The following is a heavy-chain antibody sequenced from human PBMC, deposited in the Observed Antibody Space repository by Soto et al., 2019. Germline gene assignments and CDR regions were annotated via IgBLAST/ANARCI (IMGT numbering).Heavy chain of an antibody. J-gene: IGHJ6*02. CDR1: GFTFSTYG. V-gene: IGHV3-30*03. D-gene: IGHD2-15*01. CDR2: ISYDVSNK. CDR3: ARGKFSSTGGMDV. Sequence: PWGSLRLSCVASGFTFSTYGMHWVRQAPGKGLEWVSFISYDVSNKYYADSVKGRFTISRDDSKNSLYLQMNSLKTEDTAVYYCARGKFSSTGGMDVWGQGTTVTVSS.